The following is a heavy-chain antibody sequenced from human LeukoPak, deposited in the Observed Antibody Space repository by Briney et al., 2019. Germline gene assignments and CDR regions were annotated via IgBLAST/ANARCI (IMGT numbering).Heavy chain of an antibody. CDR1: GGSFSGYY. D-gene: IGHD2-15*01. V-gene: IGHV4-34*01. CDR3: ARELIVVVVAATVWFDP. CDR2: INHSGST. Sequence: SETLSLTCAVYGGSFSGYYWSWIRQPPGKGLEWIGEINHSGSTNYNPSLKSRVTISVDTSKNQFSLPLSSVTAADTAVYYCARELIVVVVAATVWFDPWGQGTLVTVSS. J-gene: IGHJ5*02.